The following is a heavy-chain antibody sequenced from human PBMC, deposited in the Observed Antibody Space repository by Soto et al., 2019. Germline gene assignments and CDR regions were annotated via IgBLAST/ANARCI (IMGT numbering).Heavy chain of an antibody. CDR3: AREPYGDYVLDY. D-gene: IGHD4-17*01. Sequence: SETLSLTCTVSGGSISSGGYYWSWIRQHPGKGMEWIGYIYYSGSTYYKPSLKSRITISVDTSKNQFSLKLSSVTAADTAVYYCAREPYGDYVLDYWGQGTLVTVSS. V-gene: IGHV4-31*03. J-gene: IGHJ4*02. CDR2: IYYSGST. CDR1: GGSISSGGYY.